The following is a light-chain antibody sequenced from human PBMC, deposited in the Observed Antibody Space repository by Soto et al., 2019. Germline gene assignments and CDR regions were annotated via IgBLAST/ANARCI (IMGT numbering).Light chain of an antibody. Sequence: ETVMTQSPATLSVSPGERATLSCRASQSVSTKLAWYQQKPGQAPRLLIDGASTRATGIPARFSGSGSGTEFTLTVSSLQSEDFAVYYCQQDDDWPPITFGQGTRLEIK. J-gene: IGKJ5*01. CDR1: QSVSTK. CDR3: QQDDDWPPIT. V-gene: IGKV3D-15*01. CDR2: GAS.